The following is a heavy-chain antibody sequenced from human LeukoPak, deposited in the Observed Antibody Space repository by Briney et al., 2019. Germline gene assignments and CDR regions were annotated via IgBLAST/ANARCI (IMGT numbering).Heavy chain of an antibody. CDR2: IYTSGNI. V-gene: IGHV4-4*07. Sequence: PSETLSLTCTVSGGSIISYHWSWIRQSAGKGLEWIGRIYTSGNINYNPSLKSRVTMSVDTSKNQFSLKLSSVTAADTAVYYCARDATLVRGVNSYYYMDVWGKGTTVIISS. D-gene: IGHD3-10*01. CDR3: ARDATLVRGVNSYYYMDV. J-gene: IGHJ6*03. CDR1: GGSIISYH.